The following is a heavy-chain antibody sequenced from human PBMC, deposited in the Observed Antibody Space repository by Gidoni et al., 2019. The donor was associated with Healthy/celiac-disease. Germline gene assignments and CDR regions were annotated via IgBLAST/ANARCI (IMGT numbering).Heavy chain of an antibody. V-gene: IGHV4-39*01. Sequence: QLQLQESGPGLVKPSETLSLPCTVSGGSISSSSYYWGWIRQPPGKGLEWIGSIYYSGSTYDNPSLKSRVTISVDTSKNQFSLKLSSVTAADTAVYYCARLVGYYYDSSGYPVPDHYFDYWGQGTLVTVSS. CDR3: ARLVGYYYDSSGYPVPDHYFDY. CDR1: GGSISSSSYY. J-gene: IGHJ4*02. D-gene: IGHD3-22*01. CDR2: IYYSGST.